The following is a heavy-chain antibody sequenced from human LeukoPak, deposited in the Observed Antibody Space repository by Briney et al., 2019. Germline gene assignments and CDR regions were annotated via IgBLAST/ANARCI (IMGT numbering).Heavy chain of an antibody. CDR2: IYTSGST. Sequence: SQTLSLTCTVSGGSISSGSYYWSWIRQPAGKGLEWIGRIYTSGSTNYNPSLKSRVTISVDTSKNQFSLKLSSVTAADTAVYYCARDVLLWFGEFRPWFDPWGQGTLVTVSS. V-gene: IGHV4-61*02. CDR1: GGSISSGSYY. CDR3: ARDVLLWFGEFRPWFDP. J-gene: IGHJ5*02. D-gene: IGHD3-10*01.